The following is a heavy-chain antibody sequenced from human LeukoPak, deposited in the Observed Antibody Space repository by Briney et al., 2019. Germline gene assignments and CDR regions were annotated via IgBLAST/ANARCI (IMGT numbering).Heavy chain of an antibody. CDR1: GFTFSNFH. CDR2: ISSSSSYI. J-gene: IGHJ4*02. V-gene: IGHV3-21*01. CDR3: ARDRDVLRYFDWTFDY. Sequence: GGSLRLSCAASGFTFSNFHMSWVRQAPGKGLEWVSSISSSSSYIYYADSVKGRFTISRDNAKNSLYLQMNSLRAEDTAVYYCARDRDVLRYFDWTFDYWGQGTLVTVSS. D-gene: IGHD3-9*01.